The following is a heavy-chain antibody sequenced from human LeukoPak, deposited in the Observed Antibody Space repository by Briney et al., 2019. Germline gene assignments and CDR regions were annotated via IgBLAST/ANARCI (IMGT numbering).Heavy chain of an antibody. CDR1: GFSLSTRGVG. CDR2: IYWNDDK. V-gene: IGHV2-5*01. Sequence: SGPTLLKPTQTLTLTCTFSGFSLSTRGVGVGWIRQPPGKALEWLALIYWNDDKRYSPSLKSRLTITKDTSKNQVVLTMTNMDHVDTATYYCAHKDPLGDFDYWGQGTLVTVSS. J-gene: IGHJ4*02. D-gene: IGHD1-26*01. CDR3: AHKDPLGDFDY.